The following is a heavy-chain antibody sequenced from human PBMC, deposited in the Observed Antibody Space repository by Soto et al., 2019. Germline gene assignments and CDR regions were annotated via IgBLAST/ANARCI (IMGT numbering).Heavy chain of an antibody. Sequence: SETLSLTCTVSGGSISSYYWSWIRQPPGKGLEWIGYIYYSGSTNYNPSLKSRVTISLDTSKNQFSLNLTAVTAADTAVYYCARERIIRWDDEPNYFDPWGQGTLVTVSS. V-gene: IGHV4-59*01. CDR2: IYYSGST. J-gene: IGHJ5*02. CDR1: GGSISSYY. CDR3: ARERIIRWDDEPNYFDP. D-gene: IGHD1-1*01.